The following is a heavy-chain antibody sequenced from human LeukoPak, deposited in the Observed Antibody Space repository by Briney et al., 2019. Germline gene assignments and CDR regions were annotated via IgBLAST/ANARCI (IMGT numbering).Heavy chain of an antibody. V-gene: IGHV3-66*01. D-gene: IGHD5-24*01. CDR1: GFTVSSNY. CDR3: ASRDKGYYYGMDV. J-gene: IGHJ6*02. Sequence: PGGSLRLSCAASGFTVSSNYMSWVRQAPGKGLEWDSLIYSGGSTYYADSVKGRFTISRDNSKNTLYLQMNSLRAEDTAVYYCASRDKGYYYGMDVWGQGTTVTVSS. CDR2: IYSGGST.